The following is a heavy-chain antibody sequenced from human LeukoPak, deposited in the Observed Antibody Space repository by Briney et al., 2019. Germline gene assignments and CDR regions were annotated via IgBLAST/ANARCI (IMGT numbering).Heavy chain of an antibody. V-gene: IGHV5-51*01. J-gene: IGHJ4*02. Sequence: GESLKISCKGFGYSFTTYWIGWVRQMPGKGLEWMGIIYVDDSDTRYSPSFQGHVTISADKSISTAYLQWSSLKASDTAMYYCARHEVVLPDYWGQGTLVTVSS. CDR2: IYVDDSDT. CDR1: GYSFTTYW. CDR3: ARHEVVLPDY. D-gene: IGHD2-15*01.